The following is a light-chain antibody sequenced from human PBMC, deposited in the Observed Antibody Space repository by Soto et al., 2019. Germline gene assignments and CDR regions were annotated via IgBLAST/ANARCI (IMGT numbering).Light chain of an antibody. CDR3: QQSFSVPWT. V-gene: IGKV1-39*01. Sequence: DIQMTPSPSYLSASVGDSVTITCRASQSISSAVNWYQHKPGKAPKFLIYAASNLNSGVPSRFSGSGSGTDFTLTTSSLQPEDFTTYFCQQSFSVPWTFGQGTRVEIK. CDR2: AAS. J-gene: IGKJ1*01. CDR1: QSISSA.